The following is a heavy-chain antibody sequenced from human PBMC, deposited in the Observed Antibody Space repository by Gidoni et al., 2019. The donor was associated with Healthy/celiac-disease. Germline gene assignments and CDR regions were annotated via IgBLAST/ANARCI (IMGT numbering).Heavy chain of an antibody. CDR2: IIPIFGTA. V-gene: IGHV1-69*01. D-gene: IGHD4-17*01. CDR1: GGTFSSYA. J-gene: IGHJ5*02. Sequence: GGTFSSYAISWVRQAPGQGLEWMGGIIPIFGTANYAQKFQGRVTITADESTSTAYMELSSLRSEDTAVYYCARDSGYGDYHHTFDPWGQGTLVTVSS. CDR3: ARDSGYGDYHHTFDP.